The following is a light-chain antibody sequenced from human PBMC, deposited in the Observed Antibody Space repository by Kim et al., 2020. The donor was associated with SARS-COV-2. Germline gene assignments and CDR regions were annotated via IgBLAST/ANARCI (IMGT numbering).Light chain of an antibody. J-gene: IGKJ4*01. Sequence: AAPVGDRVTITCRDSQSISSWLAWYQQKTGKAPKVLIYDASSLESGVPSRFSGSGSGTEFTLTISSLQPDDFATYYCQQYNSWLTFGGGTKVDIK. CDR2: DAS. V-gene: IGKV1-5*01. CDR1: QSISSW. CDR3: QQYNSWLT.